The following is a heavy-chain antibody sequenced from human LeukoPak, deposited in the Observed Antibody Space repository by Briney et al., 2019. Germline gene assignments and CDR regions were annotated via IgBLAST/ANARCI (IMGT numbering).Heavy chain of an antibody. D-gene: IGHD6-19*01. Sequence: GASVKVSCKASGYTFTSYYIHWVRQAPGQGLEWMGWINPDSGGTNYAQKFQGRVTMTRDTSIRTAYMELSRLRSDDTAVYYCARVLFYSSGNKSNRVDYWGQGTLATVSS. V-gene: IGHV1-2*02. CDR1: GYTFTSYY. CDR3: ARVLFYSSGNKSNRVDY. CDR2: INPDSGGT. J-gene: IGHJ4*02.